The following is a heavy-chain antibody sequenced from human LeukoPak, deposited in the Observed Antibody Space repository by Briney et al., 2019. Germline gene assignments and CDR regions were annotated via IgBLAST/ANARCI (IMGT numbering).Heavy chain of an antibody. CDR2: ISSSSSYI. V-gene: IGHV3-21*01. Sequence: GGSLRLSCAASGFTFSSYSMNWVRQAPGKGLEWVSSISSSSSYIYYADSVKGRFTISRDNAKNSLYLQMNSLRAEDTAVYYCARVPLRLSAAVAYWGQGTLVTVSS. D-gene: IGHD2-21*02. CDR3: ARVPLRLSAAVAY. CDR1: GFTFSSYS. J-gene: IGHJ4*02.